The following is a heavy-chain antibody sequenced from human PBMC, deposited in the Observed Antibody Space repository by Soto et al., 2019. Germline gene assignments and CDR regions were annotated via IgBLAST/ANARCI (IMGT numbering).Heavy chain of an antibody. CDR1: GFTFSSYS. Sequence: EVQLVESGGGLVKPGGSLRLSCAASGFTFSSYSMNWVRQVPGKGLEWVSTISGRNNDMYYVDSVKGRFTISRDNARNSVYLQMNSLRADDTAVYYCARDVNGGFCGAWGQGTVVTVSS. V-gene: IGHV3-21*01. J-gene: IGHJ5*02. D-gene: IGHD2-21*01. CDR3: ARDVNGGFCGA. CDR2: ISGRNNDM.